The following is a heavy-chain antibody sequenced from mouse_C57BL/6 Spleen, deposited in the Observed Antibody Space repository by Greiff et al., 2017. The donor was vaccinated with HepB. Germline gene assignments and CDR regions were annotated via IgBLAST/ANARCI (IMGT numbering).Heavy chain of an antibody. Sequence: VQLQQSGAELVRPGTSVKMSCKASGYTFTNYWIGWAKQRPGHGLEWIGDIYPGGGYTNYNEKFKGKDTLTADKSSNTADMQFSSLTSEDAALYFCARRSDYDYAMDYWGQGTSVTVSS. CDR2: IYPGGGYT. J-gene: IGHJ4*01. CDR3: ARRSDYDYAMDY. D-gene: IGHD2-4*01. V-gene: IGHV1-63*01. CDR1: GYTFTNYW.